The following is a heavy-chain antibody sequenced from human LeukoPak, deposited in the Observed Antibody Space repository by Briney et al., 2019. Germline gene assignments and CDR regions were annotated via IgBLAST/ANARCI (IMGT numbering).Heavy chain of an antibody. D-gene: IGHD6-19*01. V-gene: IGHV5-51*03. CDR2: IYPGDSHT. Sequence: KTGESLKISCKGSGYSFTTYWISWVRQMPGKGLEWMGIIYPGDSHTRYSPSFQGQVTISVDKSISTAYLQWSSLKASDSAIYYCARLAYASGWLTPDYDVYDFWGQGTMVTVSS. CDR1: GYSFTTYW. J-gene: IGHJ3*01. CDR3: ARLAYASGWLTPDYDVYDF.